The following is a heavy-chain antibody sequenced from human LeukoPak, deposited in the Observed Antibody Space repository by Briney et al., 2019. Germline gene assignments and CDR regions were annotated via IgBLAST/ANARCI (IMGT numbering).Heavy chain of an antibody. CDR3: ARVLGNYFDSSGPSLH. V-gene: IGHV3-21*01. CDR2: ISSSSSYI. Sequence: GGSLRLSCAASGFTFSIYSMNWVRQAPGKGLEWVSSISSSSSYIYYADSVKGRSTISRDNAKNSLYPQMNSLRGEDTAVYYCARVLGNYFDSSGPSLHWGQGTLVTVSS. CDR1: GFTFSIYS. J-gene: IGHJ4*02. D-gene: IGHD3-22*01.